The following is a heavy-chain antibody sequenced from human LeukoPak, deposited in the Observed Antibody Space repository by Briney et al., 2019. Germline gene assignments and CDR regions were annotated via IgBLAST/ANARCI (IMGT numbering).Heavy chain of an antibody. J-gene: IGHJ4*02. CDR3: ASWLHRGSFDY. CDR2: ISSSSSYI. CDR1: GFTFSSYS. D-gene: IGHD5-24*01. Sequence: PGGSLRLSCAASGFTFSSYSMNWVRQAPGKGLEWVSSISSSSSYIYYADSVKGRFTISRDNAKNSLYLQMNRLRAEDTAVYYCASWLHRGSFDYWGQGTLVTVSS. V-gene: IGHV3-21*01.